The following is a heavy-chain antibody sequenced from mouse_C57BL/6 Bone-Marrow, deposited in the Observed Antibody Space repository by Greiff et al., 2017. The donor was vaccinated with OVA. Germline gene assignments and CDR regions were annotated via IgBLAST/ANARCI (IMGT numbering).Heavy chain of an antibody. V-gene: IGHV3-5*01. D-gene: IGHD2-5*01. J-gene: IGHJ4*01. Sequence: EVKVVESGPGLVKPSQTVFLTCTVTGISITTGNYRWSWIRQFPGNKLEWIGYIYYSGTITYNPSLTSRTTITRDTPKNQFFLEMNSLTAEDTATYYCAREGGYYSNYDYAMDYWGQGTSVTVSS. CDR2: IYYSGTI. CDR3: AREGGYYSNYDYAMDY. CDR1: GISITTGNYR.